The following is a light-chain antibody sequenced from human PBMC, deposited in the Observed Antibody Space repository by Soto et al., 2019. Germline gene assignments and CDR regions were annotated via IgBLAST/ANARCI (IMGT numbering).Light chain of an antibody. V-gene: IGLV2-14*01. Sequence: QSALTQPASVSGSPGQSITISCTGTSSDVGGYNYVSWYQQHPGKAPKLMIYEVSNRPSGVSNRFSGSKSGNTASLTISGLQAEDEAAYYCGSYTSSSTVFGTGTKLTVL. CDR3: GSYTSSSTV. CDR1: SSDVGGYNY. CDR2: EVS. J-gene: IGLJ1*01.